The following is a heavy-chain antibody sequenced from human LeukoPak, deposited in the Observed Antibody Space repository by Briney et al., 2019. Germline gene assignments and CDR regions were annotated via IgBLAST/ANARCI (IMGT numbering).Heavy chain of an antibody. CDR1: GGSFSGYY. Sequence: SETLSLTCAVYGGSFSGYYWSWIRQPPGKGLEWIGEINHSGSTNYNPSLKSRVTISVDTSKNQFSLKLSSVTAADTAVYYCAGGYYYDSSGYYNFDYWGQGTLVTVSS. CDR2: INHSGST. CDR3: AGGYYYDSSGYYNFDY. V-gene: IGHV4-34*01. D-gene: IGHD3-22*01. J-gene: IGHJ4*02.